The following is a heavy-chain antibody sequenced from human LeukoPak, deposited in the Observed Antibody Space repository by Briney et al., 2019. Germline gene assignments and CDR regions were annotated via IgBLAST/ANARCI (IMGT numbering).Heavy chain of an antibody. J-gene: IGHJ4*02. D-gene: IGHD2-2*01. CDR1: GGSISSYY. V-gene: IGHV4-4*07. CDR3: AREGCSSTSCSPPDY. CDR2: IYTSGST. Sequence: SETLSLTCTVSGGSISSYYWNWIRQPAGKGLEWIGLIYTSGSTNYNPSLKSRVTISVDTSKNQFSLKLSSVTAADTAVYYCAREGCSSTSCSPPDYWGQGTLATVSS.